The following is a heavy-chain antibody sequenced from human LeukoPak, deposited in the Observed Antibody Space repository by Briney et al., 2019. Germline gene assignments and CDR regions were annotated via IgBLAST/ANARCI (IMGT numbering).Heavy chain of an antibody. CDR3: AKRGVVIRVILVGFHKEAYYFDS. J-gene: IGHJ4*02. CDR1: GITLSNYG. CDR2: ISGSGGST. Sequence: GGSLRLSCAVSGITLSNYGMSWVRQAPGRGLEWVAGISGSGGSTSYADSVKGRFTISRDNPRNTLYLQMNSLRAEDTAVYFCAKRGVVIRVILVGFHKEAYYFDSWGQGALVTVSS. D-gene: IGHD3-22*01. V-gene: IGHV3-23*01.